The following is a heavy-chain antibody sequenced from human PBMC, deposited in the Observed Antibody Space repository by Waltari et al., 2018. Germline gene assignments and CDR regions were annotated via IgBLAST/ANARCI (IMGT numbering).Heavy chain of an antibody. D-gene: IGHD2-21*02. CDR2: IYYSGNT. CDR1: GGSISSTNYY. CDR3: ARHQDWVVVSATWFDP. V-gene: IGHV4-39*01. J-gene: IGHJ5*02. Sequence: QLRLQESGPGLVKPSDTLSLTCTVSGGSISSTNYYWGWLRQPPGKGLEWIGRIYYSGNTYYNPSLKSRVTMSADTSKNQFSLKLSCVTAADTAVYYCARHQDWVVVSATWFDPWGQGTLVTVSS.